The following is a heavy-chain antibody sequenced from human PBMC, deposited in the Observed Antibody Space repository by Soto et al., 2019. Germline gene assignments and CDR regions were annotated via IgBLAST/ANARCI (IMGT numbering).Heavy chain of an antibody. CDR3: ASGGSGAAAVSTPNWFDP. CDR1: GGSISSGDYY. CDR2: IYYSGST. J-gene: IGHJ5*02. Sequence: QVQLQESGPGLVKPSQTLSLTCTVSGGSISSGDYYWSWIRQPPGKGLEWIGYIYYSGSTYYNPSLKSRVTISVDTSKTQFSLKLSSVTAADTAVYYCASGGSGAAAVSTPNWFDPWGQGTLVTVSS. V-gene: IGHV4-30-4*01. D-gene: IGHD6-13*01.